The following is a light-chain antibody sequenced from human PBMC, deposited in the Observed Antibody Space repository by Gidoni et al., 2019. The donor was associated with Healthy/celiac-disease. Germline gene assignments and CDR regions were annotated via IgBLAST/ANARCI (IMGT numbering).Light chain of an antibody. CDR1: QSVLYSSNNTNY. J-gene: IGKJ3*01. CDR3: QQYYSTPLFT. Sequence: DIVMTQSPDSLAVSLGERATINCKSSQSVLYSSNNTNYLAWYQQKPGQPPKLLIYWASTRESGVPDRLSGSGSGTDFTLTISSLQAEDVAVYYCQQYYSTPLFTFGPGTKVDIK. CDR2: WAS. V-gene: IGKV4-1*01.